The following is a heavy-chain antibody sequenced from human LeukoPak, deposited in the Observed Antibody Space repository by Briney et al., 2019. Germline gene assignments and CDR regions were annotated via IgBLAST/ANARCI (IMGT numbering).Heavy chain of an antibody. CDR1: GGSISSSSYY. V-gene: IGHV4-39*07. D-gene: IGHD1-26*01. CDR2: FYYSGST. Sequence: SETLSLTCTVSGGSISSSSYYWGWIRQPPGKGLEGIGSFYYSGSTYYNPSLKSRVTISVDTSKHKFSLKLSSVTAADTAVYYCARFESGSYPRDWGQGTLVTVSS. J-gene: IGHJ4*02. CDR3: ARFESGSYPRD.